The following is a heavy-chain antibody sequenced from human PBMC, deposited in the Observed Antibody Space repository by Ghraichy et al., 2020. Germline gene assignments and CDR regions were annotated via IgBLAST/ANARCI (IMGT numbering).Heavy chain of an antibody. CDR3: ASVVGIAAAGTGY. Sequence: GGSLRLSCAASGFTFSSYSMNWVRQAPGKGLEWVSSISSSSSYIYYADSVKGRFTISRDNAKNSLYLQMNSLRAEDTAVYYCASVVGIAAAGTGYWGQGTLVTVSS. CDR2: ISSSSSYI. V-gene: IGHV3-21*01. D-gene: IGHD6-13*01. J-gene: IGHJ4*02. CDR1: GFTFSSYS.